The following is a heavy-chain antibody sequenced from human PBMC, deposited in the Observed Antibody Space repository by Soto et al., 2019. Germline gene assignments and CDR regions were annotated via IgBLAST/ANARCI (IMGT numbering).Heavy chain of an antibody. J-gene: IGHJ4*02. CDR1: GFIFRSNA. Sequence: QVQLVESGGGVVHPGRSLGLSWAGPGFIFRSNAIHWVRKPPGKGLEWLALISYGGTTKYYADSVKGRFTISRDNSNSTLFLQLNSLRTDDTAVYYCAAFSLAFDYWGQGTLVIVSS. CDR3: AAFSLAFDY. CDR2: ISYGGTTK. V-gene: IGHV3-30-3*01.